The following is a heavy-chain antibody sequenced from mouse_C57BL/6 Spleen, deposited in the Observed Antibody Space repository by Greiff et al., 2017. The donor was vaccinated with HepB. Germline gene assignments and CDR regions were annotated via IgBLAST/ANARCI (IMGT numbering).Heavy chain of an antibody. D-gene: IGHD2-3*01. CDR3: ARGFIYDGGRDYFDY. CDR2: IWWDDDK. J-gene: IGHJ2*01. Sequence: QVTLKVSGPGILQPSQTLSLTCSFSGFSLSTFGMGVGWIRQPSGKGLEWLAHIWWDDDKYYNPALKSRLTISKDTSKNHVFLKIANVDTADTATYYCARGFIYDGGRDYFDYWGQGTTLTVSS. V-gene: IGHV8-8*01. CDR1: GFSLSTFGMG.